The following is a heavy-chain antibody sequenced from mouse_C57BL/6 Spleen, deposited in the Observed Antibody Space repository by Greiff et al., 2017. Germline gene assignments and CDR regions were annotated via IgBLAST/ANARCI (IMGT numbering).Heavy chain of an antibody. CDR1: GYTFTSYW. J-gene: IGHJ2*01. V-gene: IGHV1-52*01. CDR2: IDPSDSET. CDR3: AREEDGYPYFDD. Sequence: QVQLQQPGAELVRPGSSVKLSCKASGYTFTSYWMHWVKQRPIQGLEWIGNIDPSDSETHYNQKFKDKATLTVDKSSSTAYMQLSSLTSEDSAVYYCAREEDGYPYFDDWGQGTTLTVSS. D-gene: IGHD2-3*01.